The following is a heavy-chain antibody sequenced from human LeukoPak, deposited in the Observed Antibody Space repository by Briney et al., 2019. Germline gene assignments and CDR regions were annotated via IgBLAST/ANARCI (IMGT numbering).Heavy chain of an antibody. CDR1: GCTFTGYY. V-gene: IGHV1-2*04. D-gene: IGHD3-22*01. J-gene: IGHJ6*02. Sequence: VALVKVSCKASGCTFTGYYMHWVRQAPGQGLEWMGWINPNSGGTNYAQKFQGWVTMTRDTSISTAYMELSRLRSDDTAVYYCARERGDYYDSSGYYPFLGMDVWGQGTTVTVSS. CDR3: ARERGDYYDSSGYYPFLGMDV. CDR2: INPNSGGT.